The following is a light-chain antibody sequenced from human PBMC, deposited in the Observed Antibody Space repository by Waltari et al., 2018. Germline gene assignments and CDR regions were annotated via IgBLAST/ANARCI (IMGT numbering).Light chain of an antibody. CDR2: DVS. Sequence: ALTQPASVSGSTGQSFNISCTGTSTDVGGYNYVSWYQQHPGKAPKLMIYDVSKRPSGVSNRFSGSKSGNTASLTISGLQAEDEADYYCSSYISSDTLELFGGGTSLTVL. J-gene: IGLJ2*01. CDR3: SSYISSDTLEL. V-gene: IGLV2-14*03. CDR1: STDVGGYNY.